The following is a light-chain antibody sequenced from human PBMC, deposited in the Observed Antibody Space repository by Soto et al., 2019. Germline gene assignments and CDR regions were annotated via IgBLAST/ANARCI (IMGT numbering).Light chain of an antibody. V-gene: IGLV2-14*03. Sequence: QSVLTQPASVSGSPGQSITISCTGTSSDVGGYNFVSWYQQHPGNAPKLIIYDVTSRPSGVSNRFSGSKSGNAASLTISGLQAEYEALYYCNSYTTSGAVVFGGGTKLTVL. CDR2: DVT. J-gene: IGLJ3*02. CDR1: SSDVGGYNF. CDR3: NSYTTSGAVV.